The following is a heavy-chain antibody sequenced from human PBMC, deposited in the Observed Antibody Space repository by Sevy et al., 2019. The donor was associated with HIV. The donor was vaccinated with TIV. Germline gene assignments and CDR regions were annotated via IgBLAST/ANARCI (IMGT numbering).Heavy chain of an antibody. Sequence: SETLSLTCAVYGGSFSGYYWSWIRQPPDKGLEWIGEIKHSGSTNYNPSLKSRVTISVDTSKNQVSLKLGSVTAADTAVYYCARHCGSTSCSHAFDIWGQGTMVTVSS. D-gene: IGHD2-2*01. CDR3: ARHCGSTSCSHAFDI. J-gene: IGHJ3*02. CDR1: GGSFSGYY. CDR2: IKHSGST. V-gene: IGHV4-34*01.